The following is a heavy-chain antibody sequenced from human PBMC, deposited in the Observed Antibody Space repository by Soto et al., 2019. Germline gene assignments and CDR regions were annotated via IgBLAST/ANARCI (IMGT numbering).Heavy chain of an antibody. V-gene: IGHV1-24*01. Sequence: ASVKVSCKVSGYTLTELSMHWVRQAPGKGLEWMGGFDPEDGETIYAQKFQGRVTMTEDTSTDTAYMELSSLRSEDTAVYYCATFVPAAIGVGNYYYYMDVWGKGTTVTVSS. CDR2: FDPEDGET. CDR3: ATFVPAAIGVGNYYYYMDV. CDR1: GYTLTELS. J-gene: IGHJ6*03. D-gene: IGHD2-2*02.